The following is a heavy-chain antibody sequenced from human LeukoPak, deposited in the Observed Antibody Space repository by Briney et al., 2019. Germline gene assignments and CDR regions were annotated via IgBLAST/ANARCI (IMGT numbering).Heavy chain of an antibody. CDR3: ARTQSQSGSYRYYSGY. V-gene: IGHV4-61*08. CDR1: GASVGSAGYY. Sequence: SETLSLTCTVSGASVGSAGYYWSWIRPPPGGGLEWIGYIYYISNTNYNPSLKSRVTMSVDPSKNQFSLKLNSVTAADTAVYYCARTQSQSGSYRYYSGYWGQGTLVTVSS. J-gene: IGHJ4*02. CDR2: IYYISNT. D-gene: IGHD1-26*01.